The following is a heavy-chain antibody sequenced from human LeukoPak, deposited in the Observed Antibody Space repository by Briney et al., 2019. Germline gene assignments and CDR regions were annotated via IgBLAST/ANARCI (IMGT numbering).Heavy chain of an antibody. V-gene: IGHV3-7*01. Sequence: PGGSLRLSCAASGFTFSSYEMNWVRQAPGKGLEWLANIKPDGSERYYVDSVKGRFTISRDNAGDSLSLQMNSLRAEDTAVYYCARELQQLWRPIDYWGQGTLVTVSS. CDR3: ARELQQLWRPIDY. CDR1: GFTFSSYE. CDR2: IKPDGSER. D-gene: IGHD5-18*01. J-gene: IGHJ4*02.